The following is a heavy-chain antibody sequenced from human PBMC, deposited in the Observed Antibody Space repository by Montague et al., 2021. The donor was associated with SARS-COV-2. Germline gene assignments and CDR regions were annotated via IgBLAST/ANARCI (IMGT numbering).Heavy chain of an antibody. CDR3: AKDSYYYGLGYGMDV. V-gene: IGHV3-23*01. D-gene: IGHD3-10*01. J-gene: IGHJ6*02. CDR2: SSGSDGGT. CDR1: GFTFSNSA. Sequence: SLRLSFAASGFTFSNSAMNWVRQAPGKGLEWVSGSSGSDGGTHYADSVKGRFTISRDNSKSVLYLQMNSLRAEDTALYYCAKDSYYYGLGYGMDVWGQGTTVTVSS.